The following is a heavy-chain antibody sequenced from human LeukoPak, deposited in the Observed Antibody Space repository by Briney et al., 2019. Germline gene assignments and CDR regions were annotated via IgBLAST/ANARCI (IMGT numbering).Heavy chain of an antibody. CDR2: ISVSGNT. Sequence: GGSLRLSCAASGFTLSSYAMSWVRQGPGKGLEWVSAISVSGNTYHADSVKGRFTISRDSSKNTLYLQMNSLRAGDAAVYYCAKGPLLWDWGQGTLVTVSS. D-gene: IGHD2/OR15-2a*01. J-gene: IGHJ4*02. V-gene: IGHV3-23*01. CDR3: AKGPLLWD. CDR1: GFTLSSYA.